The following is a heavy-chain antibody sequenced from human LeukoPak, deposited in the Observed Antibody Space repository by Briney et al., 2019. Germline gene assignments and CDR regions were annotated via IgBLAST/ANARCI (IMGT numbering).Heavy chain of an antibody. CDR2: IYSGGST. CDR1: GFTVSSNY. Sequence: PGGSLRLSCAASGFTVSSNYMSWVRQAPGKGLEWVSVIYSGGSTYYADSVKGRFTISRDNSKNTLHLQMNSLKAEDTAVYYCARVSGIAVAGYFDYWGQGTLVTVSS. J-gene: IGHJ4*02. D-gene: IGHD6-19*01. CDR3: ARVSGIAVAGYFDY. V-gene: IGHV3-53*01.